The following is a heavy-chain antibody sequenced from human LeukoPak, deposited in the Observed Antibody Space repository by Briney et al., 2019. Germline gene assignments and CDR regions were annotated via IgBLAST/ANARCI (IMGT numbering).Heavy chain of an antibody. CDR1: GYTFTGYY. Sequence: GASVKVSCKASGYTFTGYYMHWVRQAPGQRLEWMGWINPNSGGTNYAQKFQGRVTMTRDASISTAYMELSRLRSDDTTVYYCARVGTRVATIGDFDYWGQGTLVTVSS. V-gene: IGHV1-2*02. CDR3: ARVGTRVATIGDFDY. CDR2: INPNSGGT. D-gene: IGHD5-12*01. J-gene: IGHJ4*02.